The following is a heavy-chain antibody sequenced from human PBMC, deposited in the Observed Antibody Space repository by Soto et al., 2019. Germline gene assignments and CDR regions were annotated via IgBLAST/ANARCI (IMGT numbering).Heavy chain of an antibody. V-gene: IGHV5-51*01. CDR1: GYRFSSHW. CDR3: ARQGSNGAYYYYRMDV. J-gene: IGHJ6*02. Sequence: PGECLKISCKGYGYRFSSHWIAWGRQMPVKGLEWMGIIYPGDSDTIYSPSFQGQVTFSADKSTSTAYLQWSSLKASDTAMYYCARQGSNGAYYYYRMDVWGQGTTVTVSS. CDR2: IYPGDSDT. D-gene: IGHD2-8*01.